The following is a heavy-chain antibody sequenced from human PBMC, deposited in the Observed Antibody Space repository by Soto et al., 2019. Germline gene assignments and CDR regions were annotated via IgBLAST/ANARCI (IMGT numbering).Heavy chain of an antibody. J-gene: IGHJ4*02. CDR3: AREKLTYYYDSSGYLWFDY. D-gene: IGHD3-22*01. CDR2: IYTSGST. CDR1: GGSISSYY. Sequence: PSETLSLTCTVSGGSISSYYWSWIRQPAGKGLEWIGRIYTSGSTNYNPSLESRVTMSVDTSKNQFSLKLSSVTAADTAVYYCAREKLTYYYDSSGYLWFDYWGQVTMVTVSS. V-gene: IGHV4-4*07.